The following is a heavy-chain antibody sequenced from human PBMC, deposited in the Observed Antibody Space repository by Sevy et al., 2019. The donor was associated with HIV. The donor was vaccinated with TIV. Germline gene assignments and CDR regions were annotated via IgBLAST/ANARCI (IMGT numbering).Heavy chain of an antibody. CDR3: TSGLATADTPEYYFDY. V-gene: IGHV3-49*03. J-gene: IGHJ4*02. CDR1: GFTFDDYA. Sequence: GGSLRLSCTTSGFTFDDYAMSWFRQAPGKGLEWVAFITRNSYEAYGGTTDYAASVKDRFIISRDDSKSVAYLQKNSLKTEDAAVYYCTSGLATADTPEYYFDYWGQGTLVTVSS. D-gene: IGHD5-12*01. CDR2: ITRNSYEAYGGTT.